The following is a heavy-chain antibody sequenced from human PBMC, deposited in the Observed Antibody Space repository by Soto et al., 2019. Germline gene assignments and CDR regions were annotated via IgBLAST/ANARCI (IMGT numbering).Heavy chain of an antibody. CDR1: GYTFTSYG. D-gene: IGHD1-26*01. J-gene: IGHJ6*03. V-gene: IGHV1-18*01. CDR3: AREWGGPPPDYYYYYMDV. CDR2: ISAYNGNT. Sequence: ASVKVSCKASGYTFTSYGISWVRQAPGQGLEWMGWISAYNGNTNYAQKLQGRVTMTTATSTSTAYMELRSLRSDDTAVYYCAREWGGPPPDYYYYYMDVWGKGTTVTVSS.